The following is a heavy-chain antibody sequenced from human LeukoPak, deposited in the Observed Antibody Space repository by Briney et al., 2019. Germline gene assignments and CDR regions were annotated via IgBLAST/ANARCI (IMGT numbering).Heavy chain of an antibody. J-gene: IGHJ3*02. CDR3: ARQTMTTADAFDI. V-gene: IGHV4-59*08. CDR2: IYYSGSI. CDR1: GGSISSHF. Sequence: SETLSLTCTVSGGSISSHFWSWIRQPPGKGLEWIAYIYYSGSIDYNPSLKSRVTISVDTSKNQFSLKLSSVTAADTAVYYCARQTMTTADAFDIWGQGTMVTVSS. D-gene: IGHD4-17*01.